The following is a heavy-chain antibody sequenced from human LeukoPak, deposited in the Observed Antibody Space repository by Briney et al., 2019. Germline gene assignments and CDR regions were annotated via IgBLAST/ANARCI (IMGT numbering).Heavy chain of an antibody. V-gene: IGHV4-34*01. CDR2: INHSGST. Sequence: PSETLSLTCTVSGGSISSYYWSWIRQPPGKGLEWIGEINHSGSTNYNPSLKSRVTISVDTSKNQFSLKLSSVTAADTAMYYCATPADDYWGQGTLVTVSS. CDR3: ATPADDY. CDR1: GGSISSYY. J-gene: IGHJ4*02.